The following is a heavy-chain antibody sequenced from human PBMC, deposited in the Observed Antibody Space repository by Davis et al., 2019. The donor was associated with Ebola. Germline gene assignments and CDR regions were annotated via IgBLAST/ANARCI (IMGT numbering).Heavy chain of an antibody. Sequence: PSETLSLTCAVYGGSFSDYYWSWIRQPPGKGLEWIGEIYHSGSTNYNPSLKSRVTISVDKSKNQFSLKLSSVTAADTAVYYCVTSGSYYRRNYYYYMDVWGKGTTVTVSS. V-gene: IGHV4-34*01. CDR1: GGSFSDYY. CDR2: IYHSGST. D-gene: IGHD1-26*01. CDR3: VTSGSYYRRNYYYYMDV. J-gene: IGHJ6*03.